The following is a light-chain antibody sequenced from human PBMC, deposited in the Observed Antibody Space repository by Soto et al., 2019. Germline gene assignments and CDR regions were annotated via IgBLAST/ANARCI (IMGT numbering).Light chain of an antibody. J-gene: IGLJ1*01. V-gene: IGLV2-8*01. CDR3: RSYAGSNIHV. CDR2: EVT. CDR1: RNDVGGYNY. Sequence: QSVLTQPPSASGSPGQSVTISCTGTRNDVGGYNYVSWYQQHPGKAPKLIISEVTKRPSGVPDRFSGSKSGNTASLTVSGLQAEDEADYYCRSYAGSNIHVFGTGTKVPVL.